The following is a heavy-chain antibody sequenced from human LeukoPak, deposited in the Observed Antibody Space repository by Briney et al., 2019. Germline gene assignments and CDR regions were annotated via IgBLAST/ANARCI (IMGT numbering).Heavy chain of an antibody. V-gene: IGHV3-21*01. Sequence: GGSLRLSCAASGFTFSEYSMNWVRQAPGKGLEWVSFISTSSSHIHYGDSVKGRFTISRDNARNSVSLQMNSLRAEDTAVYYCARQVSGYGSGSFYFDYWGQGMLVTVSS. J-gene: IGHJ4*02. CDR2: ISTSSSHI. D-gene: IGHD3-10*01. CDR1: GFTFSEYS. CDR3: ARQVSGYGSGSFYFDY.